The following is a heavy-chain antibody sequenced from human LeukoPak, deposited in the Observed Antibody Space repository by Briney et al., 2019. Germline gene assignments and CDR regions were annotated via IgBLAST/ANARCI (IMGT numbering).Heavy chain of an antibody. CDR3: AKGSRDSSGWYRDY. D-gene: IGHD6-19*01. V-gene: IGHV3-30*02. J-gene: IGHJ4*02. Sequence: GGSLRLSCAASGFIFSSYGMHWVRQAPGKGLEWVAFIWYDGSNKYYADSVKGRFSISRDNSKNTLYLQMNSLRAEDTAVYYCAKGSRDSSGWYRDYWGQGTLITVSS. CDR2: IWYDGSNK. CDR1: GFIFSSYG.